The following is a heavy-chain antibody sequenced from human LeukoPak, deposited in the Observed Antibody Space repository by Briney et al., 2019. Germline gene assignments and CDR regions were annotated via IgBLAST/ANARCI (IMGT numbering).Heavy chain of an antibody. CDR1: GGTFSSYA. D-gene: IGHD3-22*01. Sequence: SVKVSCKASGGTFSSYAISWVRQAPGQGLEWMGGIIPIFGTANYAQKFQGRVTITADGSTSTAYMELSSLRSEDTAVYYCARFAYDSSGYYYFDYWGQGTLVTVSS. CDR2: IIPIFGTA. J-gene: IGHJ4*02. CDR3: ARFAYDSSGYYYFDY. V-gene: IGHV1-69*13.